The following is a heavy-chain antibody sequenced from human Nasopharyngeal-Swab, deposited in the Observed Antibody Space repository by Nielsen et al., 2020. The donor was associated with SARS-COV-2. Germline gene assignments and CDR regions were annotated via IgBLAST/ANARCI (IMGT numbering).Heavy chain of an antibody. CDR3: AKVGELLLTDWYFDL. CDR1: GFTFSSYA. J-gene: IGHJ2*01. V-gene: IGHV3-23*01. CDR2: ISGSGGST. D-gene: IGHD2-2*01. Sequence: GGSLRLSCAASGFTFSSYAMSWVRQAPGKGLEWVSAISGSGGSTYYADPVKGRFTISRDNSKNTLYLQMNSLRAEDTAVYYCAKVGELLLTDWYFDLWGRGTLVTVSS.